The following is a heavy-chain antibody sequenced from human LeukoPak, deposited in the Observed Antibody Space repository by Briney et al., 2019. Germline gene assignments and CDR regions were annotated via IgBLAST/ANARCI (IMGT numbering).Heavy chain of an antibody. CDR3: ARDCARRGYSYGCY. Sequence: GASVKVSCKASGYTFTSYGISWVRQAPGQGLEWMGWISAYNGNTNYAQKLRGRVTMTTDTSTSTAYMELRSLRSDDTAVYYCARDCARRGYSYGCYWGQGTLVTVSS. CDR1: GYTFTSYG. D-gene: IGHD5-18*01. V-gene: IGHV1-18*01. J-gene: IGHJ4*02. CDR2: ISAYNGNT.